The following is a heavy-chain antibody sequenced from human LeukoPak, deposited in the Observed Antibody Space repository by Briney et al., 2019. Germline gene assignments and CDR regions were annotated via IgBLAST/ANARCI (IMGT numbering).Heavy chain of an antibody. Sequence: GGSLRLSCAASGFTFSRYGMHWVRQAPGKGLEGVTAISDDETYKFYADSVKGRFTISRDNAKNSLYLQMNSLRAEDTAVYYCARGVLWFGELNYFDYWGQGTLVTVSS. CDR2: ISDDETYK. CDR1: GFTFSRYG. J-gene: IGHJ4*02. V-gene: IGHV3-30*03. CDR3: ARGVLWFGELNYFDY. D-gene: IGHD3-10*01.